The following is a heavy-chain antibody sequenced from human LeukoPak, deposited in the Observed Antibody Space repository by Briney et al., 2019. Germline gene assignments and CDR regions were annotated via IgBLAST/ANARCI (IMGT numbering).Heavy chain of an antibody. CDR3: AKDREYYDSSGYYWWFDY. CDR2: ISSSSYI. V-gene: IGHV3-21*01. Sequence: GGSLRLSCAASGFTFSSYSMNWVRQAPGKGLEWVSSISSSSYIYYADSVKGRFTISRDNAKNSLYLQMNSLRAEDTAVYYCAKDREYYDSSGYYWWFDYWGQGTLVTVSS. J-gene: IGHJ4*02. D-gene: IGHD3-22*01. CDR1: GFTFSSYS.